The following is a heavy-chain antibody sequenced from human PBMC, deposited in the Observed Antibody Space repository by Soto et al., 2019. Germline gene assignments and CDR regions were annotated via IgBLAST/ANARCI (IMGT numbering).Heavy chain of an antibody. CDR2: ISGSGGST. CDR1: GFTFSSYA. CDR3: TASSGWDNAFDI. Sequence: EVQLLESGGGLVQPGGSLRLSCAASGFTFSSYAMSWVRQAPGKGLEWVSAISGSGGSTYYADSVKGRFTISRDNSKNALYLQMNSMGAEDTAVYYCTASSGWDNAFDIWGQGTMVTVSS. V-gene: IGHV3-23*01. D-gene: IGHD6-19*01. J-gene: IGHJ3*02.